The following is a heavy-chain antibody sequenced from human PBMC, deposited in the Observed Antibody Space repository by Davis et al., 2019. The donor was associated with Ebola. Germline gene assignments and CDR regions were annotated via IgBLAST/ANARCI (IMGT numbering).Heavy chain of an antibody. CDR3: TTPGGQDSGYDVFDI. CDR2: INPNDGRT. J-gene: IGHJ3*02. CDR1: GYTFTNYY. D-gene: IGHD5-12*01. V-gene: IGHV1-46*03. Sequence: AASVKVSCNASGYTFTNYYMHWVRQAPGQGLERLGMINPNDGRTIYAQKFQGRVTVTRDPSTTTVYMDLSSLRSEDTALYYCTTPGGQDSGYDVFDIWGQGTMVTVSS.